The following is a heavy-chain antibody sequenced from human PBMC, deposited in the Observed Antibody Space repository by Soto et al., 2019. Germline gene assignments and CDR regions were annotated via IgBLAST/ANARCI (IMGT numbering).Heavy chain of an antibody. V-gene: IGHV2-5*02. CDR2: IYWDDDR. CDR3: AHSPPPTVTTSAEFFQH. D-gene: IGHD4-17*01. Sequence: QITLKESGPTLVKPTQTLTLTCTFSGFSFSTSGLGVGWIRQPPGKALEWLALIYWDDDRRYSPSLKGRLTVTKDTSRNQVVLTMTNMDPVDTATYYCAHSPPPTVTTSAEFFQHWGQGTLVTVSS. J-gene: IGHJ1*01. CDR1: GFSFSTSGLG.